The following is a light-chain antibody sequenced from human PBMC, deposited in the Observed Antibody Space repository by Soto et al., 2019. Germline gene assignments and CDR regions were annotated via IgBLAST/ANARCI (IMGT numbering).Light chain of an antibody. Sequence: VVLTQSPATLSLSPGERATLSCRTSLSVSVYLDWYQQKPGQAPRLLIYGASSRATGIPDRFSGSGSGTDFTLTISRLEPEDFAVYYCQQYGRSPWTFGQGTKVDIK. CDR2: GAS. V-gene: IGKV3-20*01. J-gene: IGKJ1*01. CDR1: LSVSVY. CDR3: QQYGRSPWT.